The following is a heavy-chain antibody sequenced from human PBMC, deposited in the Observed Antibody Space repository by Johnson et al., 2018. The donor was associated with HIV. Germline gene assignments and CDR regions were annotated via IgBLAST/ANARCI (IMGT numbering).Heavy chain of an antibody. CDR3: AKGEAQEGWIQLQAYAFDF. Sequence: QVQLVESGGGVVQPGRSLRLSCAASGFTFSSYGMHWVRQAPGKGLEWVAFIRNDGSNKFYADSVRGRFTISRDNSRKTLYLQMSNLRTEEKAVYYCAKGEAQEGWIQLQAYAFDFWGQGTMVTVSS. J-gene: IGHJ3*01. D-gene: IGHD5-18*01. V-gene: IGHV3-30*02. CDR2: IRNDGSNK. CDR1: GFTFSSYG.